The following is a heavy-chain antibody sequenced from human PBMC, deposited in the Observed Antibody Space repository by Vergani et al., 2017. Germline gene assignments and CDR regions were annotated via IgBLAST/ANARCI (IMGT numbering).Heavy chain of an antibody. V-gene: IGHV3-21*01. CDR3: ARVTSSIAAHFDY. CDR1: GFTFSSYS. J-gene: IGHJ4*02. D-gene: IGHD6-6*01. CDR2: ISSSSSYT. Sequence: EVQLVESGGGLVKPGGSLRLSCAASGFTFSSYSMNWVRQAPGKGLEWVSSISSSSSYTNYADSVKGRFTISRDNAKNSLYLQMNSLRAEDTAVYYCARVTSSIAAHFDYWGQGTLVTVSS.